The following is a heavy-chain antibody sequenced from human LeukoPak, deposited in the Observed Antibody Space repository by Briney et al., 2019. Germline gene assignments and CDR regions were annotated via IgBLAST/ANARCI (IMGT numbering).Heavy chain of an antibody. CDR1: GFTFSSYS. Sequence: GGSLRLSCAASGFTFSSYSMNWVRQAPGKGLEWVSSISSSSSYIYYADSVKGRFTISRDNAKNSLYLQMNSLRAEDTAVYYCARDPSSSWYGSDYWGQGTLVTVSS. V-gene: IGHV3-21*01. J-gene: IGHJ4*02. CDR2: ISSSSSYI. CDR3: ARDPSSSWYGSDY. D-gene: IGHD6-13*01.